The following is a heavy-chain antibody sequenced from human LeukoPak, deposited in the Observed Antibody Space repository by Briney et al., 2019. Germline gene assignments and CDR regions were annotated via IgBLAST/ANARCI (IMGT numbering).Heavy chain of an antibody. CDR3: ARGVAAAAKRAFDI. D-gene: IGHD6-13*01. Sequence: SETLSLTFTVSGGSISSYYWSWIRQPPGKGLERIGYIYYSGSTNYNPSLKSRVTISVDTSKNQFSLKLSSVTAADTAVYYCARGVAAAAKRAFDIWGQGTMVTVSS. CDR1: GGSISSYY. J-gene: IGHJ3*02. CDR2: IYYSGST. V-gene: IGHV4-59*01.